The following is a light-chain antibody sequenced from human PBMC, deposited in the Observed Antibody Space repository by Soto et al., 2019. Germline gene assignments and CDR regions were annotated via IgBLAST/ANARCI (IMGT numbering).Light chain of an antibody. CDR2: GAS. CDR1: QSVSSN. Sequence: EVVMTQSPATLSVSLGXRATLSCRASQSVSSNLAWYQQKPGQAPRLLIYGASTRATGIPARFSGSGSGTEFTLTISSLQSEDFAVYSCQQYNNWPLTFGGGTKVDIK. CDR3: QQYNNWPLT. V-gene: IGKV3-15*01. J-gene: IGKJ4*01.